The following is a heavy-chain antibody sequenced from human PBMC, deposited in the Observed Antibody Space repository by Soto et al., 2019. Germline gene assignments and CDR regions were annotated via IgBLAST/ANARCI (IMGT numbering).Heavy chain of an antibody. CDR2: IIPIFGTA. Sequence: SVKVSCKASGGTFSSYAISWVRQAPGQGLEWMGGIIPIFGTANYAQKFQGRVTITAGESTSTAYMELSSLRSEDTAVYYCARDVGSGSYYPNWYDPWGQGTLVTVSS. CDR1: GGTFSSYA. CDR3: ARDVGSGSYYPNWYDP. V-gene: IGHV1-69*13. J-gene: IGHJ5*02. D-gene: IGHD3-10*01.